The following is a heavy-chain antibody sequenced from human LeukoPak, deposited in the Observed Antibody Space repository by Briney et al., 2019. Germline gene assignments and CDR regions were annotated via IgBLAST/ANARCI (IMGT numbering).Heavy chain of an antibody. CDR2: IYTSGST. D-gene: IGHD6-13*01. Sequence: KPSETLSLTCTVSGGSISSGSYYWSWIRQPAGKGLEWIGRIYTSGSTNYNPSLKSRVTISVDTSKNQFSLKLSSVTAADTAVYYCARAPIPGIAAAVDYWGQGTLVTVSS. J-gene: IGHJ4*02. CDR3: ARAPIPGIAAAVDY. CDR1: GGSISSGSYY. V-gene: IGHV4-61*02.